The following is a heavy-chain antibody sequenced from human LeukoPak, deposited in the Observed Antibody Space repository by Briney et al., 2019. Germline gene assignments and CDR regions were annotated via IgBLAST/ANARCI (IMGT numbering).Heavy chain of an antibody. D-gene: IGHD2/OR15-2a*01. CDR2: IWYDGSNK. J-gene: IGHJ6*02. CDR1: GFTFSSYG. V-gene: IGHV3-33*03. Sequence: GGSLRLSCAASGFTFSSYGMHWVRQAPGKGLEWVAVIWYDGSNKYYADSVKGRFTISRDNSKNSLYLQMNSLRTEDTALYYCAKDLEEGYYYYGMDVWGQGTTVTVSS. CDR3: AKDLEEGYYYYGMDV.